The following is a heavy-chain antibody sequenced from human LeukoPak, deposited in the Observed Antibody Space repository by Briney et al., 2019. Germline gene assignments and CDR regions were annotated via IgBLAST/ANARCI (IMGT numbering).Heavy chain of an antibody. CDR3: AGISSSNWYNERGAFDV. CDR1: GGSFSGYY. J-gene: IGHJ3*01. V-gene: IGHV4-34*01. D-gene: IGHD6-13*01. Sequence: SETLSLTCAVYGGSFSGYYWSWIRQPPGKGLEWIGEINHSGSTNYNPSLKSRVTISVDTSKNRFSLKLRSVTAADTAVYYCAGISSSNWYNERGAFDVWGQGTMVTVSS. CDR2: INHSGST.